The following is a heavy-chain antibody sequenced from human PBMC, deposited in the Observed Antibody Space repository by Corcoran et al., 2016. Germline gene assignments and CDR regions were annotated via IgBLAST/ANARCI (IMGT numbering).Heavy chain of an antibody. Sequence: QVTLRESGPVLVKPTQTLTLTCPFSGFSLSTSGMCVSWIRQPPGKALEWLALIDWDDDKYYSTSLKTRLTISKDTSKNHVVLTMTNMDPVDTATYYCSMGPVGATTGYYYYGMDVWGQGTTVTVSS. CDR2: IDWDDDK. CDR1: GFSLSTSGMC. J-gene: IGHJ6*02. CDR3: SMGPVGATTGYYYYGMDV. D-gene: IGHD1-26*01. V-gene: IGHV2-70*01.